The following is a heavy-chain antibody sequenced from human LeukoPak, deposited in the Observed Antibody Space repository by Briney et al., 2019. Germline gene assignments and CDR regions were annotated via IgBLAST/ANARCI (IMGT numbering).Heavy chain of an antibody. CDR3: ARHGGFYFDS. Sequence: PSETLSLTCGVYDGSFIGDYWSWIRQSPGMGLEWIGQDYHSGSANYNPSLRSRVTISIDTSKKQFSLKLNSVTATDTAVYYCARHGGFYFDSWGQGTLVTVSS. J-gene: IGHJ4*02. CDR2: DYHSGSA. D-gene: IGHD3-16*01. CDR1: DGSFIGDY. V-gene: IGHV4-34*01.